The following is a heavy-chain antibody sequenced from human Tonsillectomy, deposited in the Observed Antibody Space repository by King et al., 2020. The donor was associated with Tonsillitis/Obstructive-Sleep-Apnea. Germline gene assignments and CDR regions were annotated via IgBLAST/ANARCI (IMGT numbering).Heavy chain of an antibody. CDR1: GGSISSYY. V-gene: IGHV4-59*08. J-gene: IGHJ4*02. Sequence: VQLQESGPGLVKPSETLSLTCTVSGGSISSYYWSWIRQPPGKGLEWIGYIYYSGSTNYNPSLKSRVTISVDTSKNQFSLKLSSVTAADTAVYYCARGGSRDVYNLPGGGWGQGTLVTVSS. CDR3: ARGGSRDVYNLPGGG. D-gene: IGHD5-24*01. CDR2: IYYSGST.